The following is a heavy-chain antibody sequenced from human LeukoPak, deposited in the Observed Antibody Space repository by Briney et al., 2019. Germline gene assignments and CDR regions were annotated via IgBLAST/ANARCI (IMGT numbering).Heavy chain of an antibody. Sequence: GGSLRLSCAASGFTFSSYEMNWVRQAPGKGLEWVSYISSSGSTIYYADSVKGRFTISRDNAKNSLYLQMNSLRVEDTAVYYCARDHDREGYCFDYWGQGTLVTVSS. D-gene: IGHD2-15*01. CDR3: ARDHDREGYCFDY. CDR2: ISSSGSTI. J-gene: IGHJ4*02. CDR1: GFTFSSYE. V-gene: IGHV3-48*03.